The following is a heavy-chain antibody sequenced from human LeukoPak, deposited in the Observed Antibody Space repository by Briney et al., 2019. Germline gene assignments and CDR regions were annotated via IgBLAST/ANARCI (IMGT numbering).Heavy chain of an antibody. CDR3: ARSSMFRGVTFDY. D-gene: IGHD3-10*01. J-gene: IGHJ4*02. CDR2: VYHSGYT. CDR1: GGSVNSSSYY. Sequence: SETLSLTCTVSGGSVNSSSYYWGWIRQPPGKALEWIGSVYHSGYTYYNPSLKSRVTISIDTSKNQFSLRLSSVTAADTAVYYCARSSMFRGVTFDYWGQGTLVTVSS. V-gene: IGHV4-39*01.